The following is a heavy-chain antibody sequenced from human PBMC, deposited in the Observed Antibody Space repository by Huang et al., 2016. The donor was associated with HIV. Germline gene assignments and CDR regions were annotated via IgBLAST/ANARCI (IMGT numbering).Heavy chain of an antibody. CDR1: GYNFTSRG. Sequence: QVHLVQSGPEVKKPGASVKVSCKASGYNFTSRGLHWVRQAPGQRLEWRGEINPGKGNTKDSPKFQDRVTLTRDISANTAYMQLSRLTSEDTAVYYCASGQRMRESDIVATIPVSWGQGALVTVSS. J-gene: IGHJ5*02. D-gene: IGHD5-12*01. CDR2: INPGKGNT. CDR3: ASGQRMRESDIVATIPVS. V-gene: IGHV1-3*01.